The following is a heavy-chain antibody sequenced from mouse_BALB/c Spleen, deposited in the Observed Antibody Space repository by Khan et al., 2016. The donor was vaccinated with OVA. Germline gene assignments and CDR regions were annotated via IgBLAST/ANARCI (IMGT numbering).Heavy chain of an antibody. CDR2: INTYTGEP. CDR1: GHTFTNYG. CDR3: ARPTYFTDAMDN. V-gene: IGHV9-3-1*01. D-gene: IGHD2-10*01. Sequence: QIQLVQSGPELKKPGETVKISCKASGHTFTNYGMNWVKQAPGKGLKWMGWINTYTGEPTYADDFNGRFAFSLETSASTAYLQINNLKNEDTATYFGARPTYFTDAMDNWGQGTSVTVSS. J-gene: IGHJ4*01.